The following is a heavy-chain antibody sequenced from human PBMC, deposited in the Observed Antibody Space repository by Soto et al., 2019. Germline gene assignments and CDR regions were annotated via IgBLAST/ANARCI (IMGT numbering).Heavy chain of an antibody. CDR3: ERGGYSYGLHLPVDY. V-gene: IGHV1-69*01. Sequence: QVQLVQSGAEVKKPGSSVKVSCKASGGTFSSYAISWVRQAPGQGLEWMGGIIPIFGTANYAQKFQGRGTNNADEATSTDYMELRSLGYEDTAVYYCERGGYSYGLHLPVDYRGQGTLVNVSS. J-gene: IGHJ4*02. CDR1: GGTFSSYA. D-gene: IGHD5-18*01. CDR2: IIPIFGTA.